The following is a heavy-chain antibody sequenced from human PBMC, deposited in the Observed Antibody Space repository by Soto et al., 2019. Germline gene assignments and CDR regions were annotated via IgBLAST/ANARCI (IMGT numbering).Heavy chain of an antibody. CDR2: IYSGGST. J-gene: IGHJ4*02. CDR3: ARGRKAYCGGDCYLAY. V-gene: IGHV3-53*01. D-gene: IGHD2-21*02. CDR1: GFTVSSNY. Sequence: GGSLRLSCAASGFTVSSNYMSWVRQAPGKGLEWVSVIYSGGSTYYADSVKGRFTISRDNSKNTLYLQMNSLRAEDTAVYYCARGRKAYCGGDCYLAYWGQGTLVPVSS.